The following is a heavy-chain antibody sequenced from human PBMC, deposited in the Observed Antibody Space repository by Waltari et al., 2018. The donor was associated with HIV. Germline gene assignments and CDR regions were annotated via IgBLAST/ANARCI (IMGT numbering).Heavy chain of an antibody. Sequence: QVQPAQSGAEVKKPGASVQVSCGAFGCKLPSYDINWGRQASGRGLEWMGWINPKSGNVGYSENFQGRVTMTSDTSINTAYMELTRLRPEDTAMYFCARGWPTGSWRLDPWGNGTRVSVSS. J-gene: IGHJ5*02. CDR2: INPKSGNV. V-gene: IGHV1-8*01. CDR1: GCKLPSYD. D-gene: IGHD5-12*01. CDR3: ARGWPTGSWRLDP.